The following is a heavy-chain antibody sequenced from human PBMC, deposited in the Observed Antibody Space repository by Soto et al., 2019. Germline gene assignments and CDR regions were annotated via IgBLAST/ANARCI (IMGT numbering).Heavy chain of an antibody. V-gene: IGHV3-30-3*01. CDR2: ISYDGSNK. Sequence: GGSLRLSCAASGFTFSSYAMHWVRQAPGKGLEWVAVISYDGSNKYYADSVKGRFTISRDNSKNTLYLQMNSLRAEDTAVYYCARDLEQQLLTQHWGQGTLVTVSS. CDR1: GFTFSSYA. CDR3: ARDLEQQLLTQH. J-gene: IGHJ1*01. D-gene: IGHD6-13*01.